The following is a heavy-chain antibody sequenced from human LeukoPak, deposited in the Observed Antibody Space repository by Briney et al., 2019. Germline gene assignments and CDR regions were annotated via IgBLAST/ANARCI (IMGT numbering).Heavy chain of an antibody. V-gene: IGHV3-7*01. J-gene: IGHJ4*02. D-gene: IGHD3-10*01. CDR3: ARGGAITMIRGVPGY. Sequence: GGSLRLSCAASGFTFSSHWMDWVRQAPGKGLEWVAPTNQDGSEKYYLDSVKGRFTISRDNAKNSLYLQMDSLRAEDTAVYYCARGGAITMIRGVPGYWGQGTLVTVSS. CDR2: TNQDGSEK. CDR1: GFTFSSHW.